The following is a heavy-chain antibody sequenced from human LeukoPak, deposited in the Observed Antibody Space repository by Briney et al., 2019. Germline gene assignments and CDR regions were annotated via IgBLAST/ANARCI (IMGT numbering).Heavy chain of an antibody. D-gene: IGHD5-18*01. CDR2: INHSGST. CDR3: ARGREQLWLRYYFDY. J-gene: IGHJ4*02. Sequence: SETLSLTCAVYGGSFSGYYWSWIRQPPGKGLEWIGEINHSGSTNYNPSLKSRVTISVDTSKDQFSLKLSSVTAADTAVYYCARGREQLWLRYYFDYWGQGTLVTVSS. CDR1: GGSFSGYY. V-gene: IGHV4-34*01.